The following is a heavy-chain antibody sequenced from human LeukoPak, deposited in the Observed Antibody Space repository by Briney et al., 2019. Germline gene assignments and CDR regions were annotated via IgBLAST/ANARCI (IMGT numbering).Heavy chain of an antibody. CDR1: GFTVSTNC. V-gene: IGHV3-30*03. CDR2: ISYDGTNK. Sequence: PGGSLRLSCAASGFTVSTNCMTWVRQAPGKGLEWVAVISYDGTNKYYADSVKGRFAISRDNSKNTLYLQMNSLRAEDTAVYYCAGGYSHFDYWGQGTLVTASS. CDR3: AGGYSHFDY. J-gene: IGHJ4*02. D-gene: IGHD5-18*01.